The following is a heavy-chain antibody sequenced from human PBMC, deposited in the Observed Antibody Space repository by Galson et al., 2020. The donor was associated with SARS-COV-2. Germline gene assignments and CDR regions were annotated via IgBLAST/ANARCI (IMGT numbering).Heavy chain of an antibody. CDR3: AREDFVAGVFDY. CDR1: GFTFSSYA. Sequence: GGSLRLSCAASGFTFSSYAMHWVRQAPGKGLEWVAVISYDGSNKYYADSVKGRFTISRDNSKNTLYLQMNSLRAEDTAVYYCAREDFVAGVFDYWGQGTLVTVSS. CDR2: ISYDGSNK. D-gene: IGHD6-19*01. J-gene: IGHJ4*02. V-gene: IGHV3-30*01.